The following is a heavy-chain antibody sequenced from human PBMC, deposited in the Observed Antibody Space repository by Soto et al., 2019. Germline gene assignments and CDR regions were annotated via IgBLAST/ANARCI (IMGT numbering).Heavy chain of an antibody. CDR2: IYYSGST. Sequence: SETLSLTCTVSGGSISRYYWSWSRQPPGKGLEWIGYIYYSGSTNDNPSLKRRVTISVDTSKNQFSLKLSSVTATDTGGDYCETLTSSYYASSPYYYPYYFAYWAQLTLVTVSS. V-gene: IGHV4-59*01. J-gene: IGHJ4*02. D-gene: IGHD3-22*01. CDR1: GGSISRYY. CDR3: ETLTSSYYASSPYYYPYYFAY.